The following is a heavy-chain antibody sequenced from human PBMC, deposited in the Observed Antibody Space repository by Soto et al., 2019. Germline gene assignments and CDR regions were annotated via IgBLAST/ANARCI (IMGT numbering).Heavy chain of an antibody. CDR3: ARAKVVAYYYDTSGYYTNFDF. CDR1: GVSVSRGSYS. CDR2: VHDSGST. Sequence: PSETLSLTCTVSGVSVSRGSYSWSWIRQSPGKGLEWIGYVHDSGSTAYSPSLESRVTISVDTAKNQVSLKLSSVTSADSAFYYCARAKVVAYYYDTSGYYTNFDFWGQGTQVTVSS. V-gene: IGHV4-61*01. J-gene: IGHJ4*02. D-gene: IGHD3-22*01.